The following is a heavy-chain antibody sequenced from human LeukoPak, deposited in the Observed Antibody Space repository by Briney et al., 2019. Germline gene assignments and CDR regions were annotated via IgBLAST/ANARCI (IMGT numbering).Heavy chain of an antibody. D-gene: IGHD6-6*01. CDR1: GFTFRSYG. J-gene: IGHJ4*02. V-gene: IGHV3-53*01. CDR2: IYSGGST. CDR3: ARAIAAFDY. Sequence: GGSLRLSCAASGFTFRSYGMHWLRQAPGKGLEWVSVIYSGGSTYYADSVKGRFTISRDNSKNTLYLQMNSLRAEDTAVYYCARAIAAFDYWGQGTLVTVSS.